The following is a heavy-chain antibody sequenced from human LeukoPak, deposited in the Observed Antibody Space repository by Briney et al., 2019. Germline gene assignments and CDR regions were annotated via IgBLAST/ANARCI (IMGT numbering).Heavy chain of an antibody. V-gene: IGHV4-4*07. CDR2: IYTTGST. J-gene: IGHJ4*02. CDR1: GDSMSAYY. Sequence: SETLSLTCTVSGDSMSAYYWSWIRQSAENGLEWIGRIYTTGSTNYNPSLKSPVTMSVDTYKNQFSLKLKSVTAADTAIYYCARDGYNYDSSGRLTFDYWGQGTLVTVSS. CDR3: ARDGYNYDSSGRLTFDY. D-gene: IGHD3-22*01.